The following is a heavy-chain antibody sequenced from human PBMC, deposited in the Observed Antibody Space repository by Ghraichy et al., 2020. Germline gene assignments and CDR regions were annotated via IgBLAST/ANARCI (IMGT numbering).Heavy chain of an antibody. J-gene: IGHJ3*02. CDR3: ATMTSEGAFDI. CDR2: ISGSGGST. CDR1: GFTFNSYA. D-gene: IGHD3-22*01. V-gene: IGHV3-23*01. Sequence: GGSLRLSCAASGFTFNSYAMSWVRQAPGKGLEWVSAISGSGGSTYYADSVKGRLTISRDNSKNTLYLQMNSLRAEDTAVYYCATMTSEGAFDIWGQGTMVTVSS.